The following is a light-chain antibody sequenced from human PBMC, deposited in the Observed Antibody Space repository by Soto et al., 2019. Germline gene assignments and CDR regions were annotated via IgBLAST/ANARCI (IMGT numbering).Light chain of an antibody. CDR1: SSDVGSYNL. CDR2: EGS. V-gene: IGLV2-23*01. J-gene: IGLJ1*01. CDR3: CSYAGSSTPFYV. Sequence: QSALTQPASVSGSPGQSITISCTGTSSDVGSYNLVSWYQQHPGKATKLMIYEGSKRPSGVSNRFSGSKSGNTASLTISGLQAEDEADYYCCSYAGSSTPFYVFGTGTKLTVL.